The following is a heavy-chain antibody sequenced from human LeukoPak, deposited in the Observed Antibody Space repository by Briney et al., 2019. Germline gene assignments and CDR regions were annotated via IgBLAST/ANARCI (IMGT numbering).Heavy chain of an antibody. CDR2: ISSNGGST. Sequence: PGGSLRLSCAASGFTSSSYAMHWVRQAPGKGLEYVSAISSNGGSTYYADSVKGRFTISRDNSKNTLYLQMGSLRAEDMAVYYCARGPNRQQLGVTYFDYWGQGTLVTVSS. CDR1: GFTSSSYA. V-gene: IGHV3-64*02. CDR3: ARGPNRQQLGVTYFDY. D-gene: IGHD6-13*01. J-gene: IGHJ4*02.